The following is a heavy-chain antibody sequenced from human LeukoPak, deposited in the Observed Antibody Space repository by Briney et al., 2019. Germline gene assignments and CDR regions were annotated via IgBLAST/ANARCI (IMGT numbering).Heavy chain of an antibody. Sequence: ASVKVSCKASGGTFGSYAISWVRQAPGQGLEWMGRIIPIHGIENYAQKFQGRVTITADKSTSTAYMELSSLRSEDTAVYYCARVPRYCSSTSCQQGYYYYYGMDVWGQGTTVTV. CDR2: IIPIHGIE. CDR1: GGTFGSYA. V-gene: IGHV1-69*04. CDR3: ARVPRYCSSTSCQQGYYYYYGMDV. D-gene: IGHD2-2*01. J-gene: IGHJ6*02.